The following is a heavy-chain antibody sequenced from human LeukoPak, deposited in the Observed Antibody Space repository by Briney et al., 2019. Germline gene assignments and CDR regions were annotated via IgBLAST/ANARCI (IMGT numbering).Heavy chain of an antibody. CDR3: ARGAARYYDSSGSWTVDY. J-gene: IGHJ4*02. V-gene: IGHV3-48*03. CDR2: ISSSGSTI. CDR1: GFTFRSYE. D-gene: IGHD3-22*01. Sequence: GGSLRLSCAASGFTFRSYEMNWVRHAPGKGLEWVSYISSSGSTIYYADSVKGRFTISRDNAKNSLYLQMNRLRAEDTAVYYCARGAARYYDSSGSWTVDYWGQGTLVTVSS.